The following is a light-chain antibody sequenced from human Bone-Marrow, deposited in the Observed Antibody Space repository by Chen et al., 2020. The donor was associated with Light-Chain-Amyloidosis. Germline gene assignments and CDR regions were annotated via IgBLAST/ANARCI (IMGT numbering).Light chain of an antibody. J-gene: IGLJ1*01. Sequence: QSALTQPASVSGSPGQSITISCTGGNGYFGHYDLVSWYQQHPGKAPKLIIYEGSKRPSGSSSRSAAATAGNTASLTTSGLQAEDEADYYGCSDAGISTHVFGTGTKVPV. CDR2: EGS. CDR3: CSDAGISTHV. CDR1: NGYFGHYDL. V-gene: IGLV2-23*01.